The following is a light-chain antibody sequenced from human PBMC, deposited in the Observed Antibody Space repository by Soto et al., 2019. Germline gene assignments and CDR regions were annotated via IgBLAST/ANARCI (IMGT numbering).Light chain of an antibody. CDR1: SSDVGGYNY. V-gene: IGLV2-14*01. CDR3: SSYTSSSTPRV. J-gene: IGLJ2*01. Sequence: QSVLTQPASVSGSPGQSITISCTGTSSDVGGYNYVSWYQQHPGKAPKLMIYDVSNRPSGVSNRFSGSKSGNTASLTFSGLQAEDEADYYCSSYTSSSTPRVFGGGTKLTVL. CDR2: DVS.